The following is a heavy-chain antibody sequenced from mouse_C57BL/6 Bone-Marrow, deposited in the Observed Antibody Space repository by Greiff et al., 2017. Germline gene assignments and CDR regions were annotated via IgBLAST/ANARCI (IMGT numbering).Heavy chain of an antibody. D-gene: IGHD2-4*01. Sequence: VQLQQPGAELVRPGSSVKLSCKASGYTFTSYWMDWVKQRPGQGLEWIGNIYPSDSETPYKKKLKDKATLTVDKSPSTAYMQLSSLTSEDSAVYYCARCDYDGFDYWGQGTTLTVSS. CDR2: IYPSDSET. V-gene: IGHV1-61*01. J-gene: IGHJ2*01. CDR3: ARCDYDGFDY. CDR1: GYTFTSYW.